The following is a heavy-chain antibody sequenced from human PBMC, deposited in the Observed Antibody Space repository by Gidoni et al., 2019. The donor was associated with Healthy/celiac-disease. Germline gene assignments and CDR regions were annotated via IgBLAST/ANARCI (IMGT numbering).Heavy chain of an antibody. CDR2: IYYSGST. Sequence: QVQLQESGPGLVKPSETLSLTCTVSGGSVSSGSYYWSWIRQPPGKGLEWIGYIYYSGSTNYNPSLKSRVTISVDTSKNQFSLKLSSVTAADTAVYYCAILWFGRGTYYFDYWGQGTLVTVSS. J-gene: IGHJ4*02. D-gene: IGHD3-10*01. V-gene: IGHV4-61*01. CDR3: AILWFGRGTYYFDY. CDR1: GGSVSSGSYY.